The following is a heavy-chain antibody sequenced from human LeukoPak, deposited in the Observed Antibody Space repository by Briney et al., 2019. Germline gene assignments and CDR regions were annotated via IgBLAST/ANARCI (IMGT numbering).Heavy chain of an antibody. CDR1: GYTFTGYY. V-gene: IGHV1-2*02. CDR3: ATSAGDYRAGHYYYMGV. D-gene: IGHD4-11*01. J-gene: IGHJ6*03. Sequence: ASVKVSCKASGYTFTGYYFHWVRQAPGQGLEWMGWINPNTAGTNYAQKFLGGVTLTWDTSISTAYMELNRLTSDDTAVYYCATSAGDYRAGHYYYMGVWGKGTAVTVSS. CDR2: INPNTAGT.